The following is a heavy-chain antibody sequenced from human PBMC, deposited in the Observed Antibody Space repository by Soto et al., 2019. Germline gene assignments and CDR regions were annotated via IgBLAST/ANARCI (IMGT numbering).Heavy chain of an antibody. CDR2: ISSSGSTI. V-gene: IGHV3-11*01. D-gene: IGHD3-3*01. CDR1: GFTFSDYY. CDR3: ARDDGGTIFGVVHYYMDV. Sequence: GGSLRLSCAASGFTFSDYYMSWIRQAPGKGLEWVSYISSSGSTIYFADSVKGRFTISRDNAKNSLYLQMNSLRAEDTAVYYCARDDGGTIFGVVHYYMDVWGKGTTVTVSS. J-gene: IGHJ6*03.